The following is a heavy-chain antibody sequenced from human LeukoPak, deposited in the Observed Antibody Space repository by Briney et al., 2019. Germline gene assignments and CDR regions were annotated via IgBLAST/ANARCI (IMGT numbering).Heavy chain of an antibody. CDR2: IYYTGTT. Sequence: SETLSLTCTVSGGSISSSSYYWGWIRQPPGKGLEWIGSIYYTGTTNYNPSLKSRVTMSVDTSKNQFSLKLTSMTAADTAVYYCARDGFNNAAGNWFDPWGQGTLVTVSS. V-gene: IGHV4-39*07. CDR1: GGSISSSSYY. CDR3: ARDGFNNAAGNWFDP. J-gene: IGHJ5*02. D-gene: IGHD2-2*01.